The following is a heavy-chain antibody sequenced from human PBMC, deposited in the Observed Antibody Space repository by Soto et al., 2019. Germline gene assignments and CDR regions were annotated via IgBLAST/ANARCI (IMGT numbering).Heavy chain of an antibody. J-gene: IGHJ6*02. D-gene: IGHD2-2*01. V-gene: IGHV1-69*12. CDR3: ARHVPAAGYYYGMDV. CDR2: IIPIFGTA. CDR1: GGTFSSYA. Sequence: QVQLVQSGAEVKKPGSSVKVSCKASGGTFSSYAISWVRQAPGQGLEWMGGIIPIFGTANYAQKFQGRATITADESTSTAYMALSSLRSEDTAVYYCARHVPAAGYYYGMDVWGQGTTVTVSS.